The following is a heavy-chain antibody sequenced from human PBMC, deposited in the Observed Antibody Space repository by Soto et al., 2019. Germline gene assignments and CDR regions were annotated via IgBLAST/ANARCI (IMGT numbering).Heavy chain of an antibody. CDR1: GGSLSSFY. CDR3: ARDLRSRLYSNYDNWFDP. V-gene: IGHV4-59*01. J-gene: IGHJ5*02. CDR2: IYYSGST. D-gene: IGHD4-4*01. Sequence: PSVTLSLTCTASGGSLSSFYWSWIRKPPGKGLEWIGYIYYSGSTNYNPSLKSRVTISVDTSKNQFSLKLSSVTAADTAVYYCARDLRSRLYSNYDNWFDPWGQGTLVTVSS.